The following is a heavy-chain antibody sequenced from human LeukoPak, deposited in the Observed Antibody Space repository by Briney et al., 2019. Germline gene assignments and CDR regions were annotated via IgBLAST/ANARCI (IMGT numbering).Heavy chain of an antibody. CDR2: ISSSGSTI. D-gene: IGHD6-13*01. Sequence: GGSLRLSCAASGFTFSDYYMSWLRQAPGKGLEGVSYISSSGSTIYYADSVKGRFTISRDNAKNSLYLQMNSLRAEDTAVYYCARDAGIAATSLDVWGQRTTVTVSS. V-gene: IGHV3-11*01. CDR1: GFTFSDYY. J-gene: IGHJ6*02. CDR3: ARDAGIAATSLDV.